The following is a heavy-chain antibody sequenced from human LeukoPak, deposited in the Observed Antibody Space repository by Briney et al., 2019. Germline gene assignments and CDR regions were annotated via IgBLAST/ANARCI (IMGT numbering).Heavy chain of an antibody. CDR2: ISSSGSTI. D-gene: IGHD3-16*01. CDR3: ARDGGSAAAFDI. V-gene: IGHV3-48*03. Sequence: GGSLRLSCAASGFTFSSYEMNWVRQAPGKGLEWVSYISSSGSTIYYEDSVKGRFAIARDNAKHSLYLQMNSLRAEDTAVYYCARDGGSAAAFDIWGQGTMVTVCS. J-gene: IGHJ3*02. CDR1: GFTFSSYE.